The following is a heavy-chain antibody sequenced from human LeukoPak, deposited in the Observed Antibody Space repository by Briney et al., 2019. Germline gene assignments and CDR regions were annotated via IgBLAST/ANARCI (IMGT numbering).Heavy chain of an antibody. J-gene: IGHJ5*02. V-gene: IGHV4-59*01. Sequence: PSETLSLTCTVSGGSISSYYWSWIRQPPGKGLEWIGYIYYSGSTNYNPSLKSRVTISVDTSKNQFSLKLSSVTAADTAVHYCARDRRRGIAAAGRGWFDPWGQGTLVTVSS. CDR3: ARDRRRGIAAAGRGWFDP. D-gene: IGHD6-13*01. CDR1: GGSISSYY. CDR2: IYYSGST.